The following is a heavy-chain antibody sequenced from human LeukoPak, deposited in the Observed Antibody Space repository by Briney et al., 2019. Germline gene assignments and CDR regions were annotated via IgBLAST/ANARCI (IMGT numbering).Heavy chain of an antibody. J-gene: IGHJ4*02. CDR1: GDSISDDY. CDR3: AEAHYDILTGYKFDY. CDR2: IHSGGTT. Sequence: SETLSLTCTVSGDSISDDYYTWMRQPAGKGLEWIGRIHSGGTTNYNPSLKSRVTISVDTSKNQFSLKLSSVTAADTAVYYCAEAHYDILTGYKFDYWGQGTLVTVSS. D-gene: IGHD3-9*01. V-gene: IGHV4-4*07.